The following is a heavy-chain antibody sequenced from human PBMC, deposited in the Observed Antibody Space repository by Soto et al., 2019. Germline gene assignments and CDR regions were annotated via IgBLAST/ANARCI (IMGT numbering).Heavy chain of an antibody. D-gene: IGHD1-1*01. CDR1: GGSISSFTYY. CDR2: VYFNEHT. CDR3: ARLERYYGSPGWFDP. V-gene: IGHV4-39*01. J-gene: IGHJ5*02. Sequence: SETLSLTCSVSGGSISSFTYYWGWIRQPPGKGLEWIGTVYFNEHTYYNPSLKSRVTITVDTAKNQFSLNLRSLTAAETAMYFCARLERYYGSPGWFDPWGPGTLVTVSS.